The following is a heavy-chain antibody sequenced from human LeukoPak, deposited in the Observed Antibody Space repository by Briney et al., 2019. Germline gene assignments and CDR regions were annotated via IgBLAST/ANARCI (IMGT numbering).Heavy chain of an antibody. CDR1: GGSISGYY. CDR2: INHSGST. Sequence: SETLSLTCTVSGGSISGYYWSWIRQPPGKGLEWIGEINHSGSTNYNPSLKSRVTISVDTSKNQFSLKLSSVTAADTAVYYCARGGQYLGEQQLVPLGNWFDPWGQGTLVTVSS. J-gene: IGHJ5*02. D-gene: IGHD6-13*01. V-gene: IGHV4-34*01. CDR3: ARGGQYLGEQQLVPLGNWFDP.